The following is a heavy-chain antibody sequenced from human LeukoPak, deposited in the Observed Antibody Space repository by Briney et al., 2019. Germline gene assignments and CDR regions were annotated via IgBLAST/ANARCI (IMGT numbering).Heavy chain of an antibody. J-gene: IGHJ4*02. CDR2: ISYDGSNK. CDR1: GFTFSSYA. D-gene: IGHD6-6*01. Sequence: PGGSLRLSCAASGFTFSSYAMHWVRQAPGKGREWVAVISYDGSNKYYADSVKGRFTISRDNSKNTLYLQMNSLRAEDTAVYYCARDGLKGSSYFDYWGQGTLVTVSS. V-gene: IGHV3-30-3*01. CDR3: ARDGLKGSSYFDY.